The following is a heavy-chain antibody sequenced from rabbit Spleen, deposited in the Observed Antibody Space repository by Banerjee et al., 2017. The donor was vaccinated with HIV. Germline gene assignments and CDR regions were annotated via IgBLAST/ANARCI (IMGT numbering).Heavy chain of an antibody. CDR2: IRGDNSGST. CDR3: ARSDISADYLYAINL. V-gene: IGHV1S40*01. Sequence: QSLQESGGGLVQSGASLTLTCTASGFSFSSSYYMCWVRQAPGKGLEWVACIRGDNSGSTWYASWAKGRFTISKTSSTTMTLQMTSLTAADTATYFCARSDISADYLYAINLWGPGTLVTVS. CDR1: GFSFSSSYY. J-gene: IGHJ4*01. D-gene: IGHD6-1*01.